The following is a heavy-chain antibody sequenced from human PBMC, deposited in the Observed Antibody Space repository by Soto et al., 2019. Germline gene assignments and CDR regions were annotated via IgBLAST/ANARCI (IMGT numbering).Heavy chain of an antibody. D-gene: IGHD6-19*01. J-gene: IGHJ4*02. CDR1: GFTFSSYW. CDR2: INSDGSST. V-gene: IGHV3-74*01. Sequence: EVQLVESGGGLVQPGGSLRPSCAASGFTFSSYWMHWVRQAPGKGLVWVSRINSDGSSTSYADSVKGRFTISRDNAKNTLDLQMNSLRAEDTAVYYCAVAVAGPTAIGYWGQGTLVTVSS. CDR3: AVAVAGPTAIGY.